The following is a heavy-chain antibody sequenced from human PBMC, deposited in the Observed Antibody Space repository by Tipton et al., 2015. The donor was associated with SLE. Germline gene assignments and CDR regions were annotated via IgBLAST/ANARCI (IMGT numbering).Heavy chain of an antibody. CDR1: GGSFSVHY. J-gene: IGHJ2*01. V-gene: IGHV4-34*10. Sequence: TLSLTCAIYGGSFSVHYWSWIRQPPGKGLEWIGEINHSGNTNYNPSLKSRVTMSVDTSKNHFSLKLISVTAADTAVYYCAREFLNPVTTVHYYFDLWGRGILVTVSS. CDR2: INHSGNT. CDR3: AREFLNPVTTVHYYFDL. D-gene: IGHD4-11*01.